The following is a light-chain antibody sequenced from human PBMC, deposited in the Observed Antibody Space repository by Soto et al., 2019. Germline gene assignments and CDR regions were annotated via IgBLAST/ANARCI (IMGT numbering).Light chain of an antibody. CDR1: SSNIGNND. CDR2: DNN. CDR3: GTWYSSLIAGL. J-gene: IGLJ2*01. Sequence: QSVLTQPPSVSAAPGQTVTISCSGSSSNIGNNDVSWYQHLPGTAPKLLIYDNNKRPSGIPDRFSGTKSGTSATLGITGLQTGDEADYYCGTWYSSLIAGLFGGGPKVNVL. V-gene: IGLV1-51*01.